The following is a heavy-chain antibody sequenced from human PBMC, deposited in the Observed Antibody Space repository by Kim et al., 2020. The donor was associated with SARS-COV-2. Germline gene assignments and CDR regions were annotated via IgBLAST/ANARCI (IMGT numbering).Heavy chain of an antibody. CDR2: MNPNSGNT. J-gene: IGHJ6*02. CDR3: ARDIRYFDWLLYSGRYYYYGMDV. V-gene: IGHV1-8*01. Sequence: ASVKVSCKASGYTFTSYDINWVRQATGQGLEWMGWMNPNSGNTGYAQKFQGRVTMTRNISISTAYMELSSLRSEDTAVNYCARDIRYFDWLLYSGRYYYYGMDVWGQGTTVTVSS. CDR1: GYTFTSYD. D-gene: IGHD3-9*01.